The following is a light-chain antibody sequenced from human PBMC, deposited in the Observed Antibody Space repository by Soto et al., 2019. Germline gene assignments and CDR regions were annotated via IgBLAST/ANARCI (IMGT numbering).Light chain of an antibody. V-gene: IGKV2-28*01. J-gene: IGKJ4*01. CDR1: QSLLHSNGYNY. Sequence: DIVMTQSPLSLPVTPGEPASISCRSSQSLLHSNGYNYLYWYLQKPGQSPQLLIYLGSNRASGVPERISGSGSCTDFTLKISRVEAEDVGVYYCMQALQTPLTFGGGTKVEIK. CDR3: MQALQTPLT. CDR2: LGS.